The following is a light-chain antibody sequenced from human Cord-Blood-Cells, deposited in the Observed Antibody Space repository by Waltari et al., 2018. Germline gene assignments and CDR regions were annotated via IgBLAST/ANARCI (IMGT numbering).Light chain of an antibody. CDR3: QQYYSYPPA. CDR1: QGISSY. Sequence: AIRMTQSPSSFSASTGDRVTITCRASQGISSYLAWYQQKPGKAPKLLIYAASTLQSGVPSRFSGSGSGTDFTLTISCLLSEDFATYYCQQYYSYPPAVGGGTKVEIK. J-gene: IGKJ4*01. V-gene: IGKV1-8*01. CDR2: AAS.